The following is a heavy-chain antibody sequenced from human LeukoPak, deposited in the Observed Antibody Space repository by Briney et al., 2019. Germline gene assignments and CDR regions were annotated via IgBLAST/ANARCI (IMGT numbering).Heavy chain of an antibody. V-gene: IGHV1-69*13. Sequence: ASVKVSCKASGGTFSSYAISWVRQAPGQGLEWMGGIIPIFGTANYAQKFQGRVTITADESTSTAYMELSSLRSEDTAVYYCAREYDFWSGNYYYMDVWGKGTTVTVSS. CDR2: IIPIFGTA. J-gene: IGHJ6*03. D-gene: IGHD3-3*01. CDR3: AREYDFWSGNYYYMDV. CDR1: GGTFSSYA.